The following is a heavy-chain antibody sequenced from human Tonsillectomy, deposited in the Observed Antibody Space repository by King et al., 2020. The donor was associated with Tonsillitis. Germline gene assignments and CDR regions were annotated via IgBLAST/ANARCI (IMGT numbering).Heavy chain of an antibody. CDR1: GFTFSSYE. J-gene: IGHJ4*02. V-gene: IGHV3-48*03. CDR2: ISSSGSTI. CDR3: ARGSRTVAAAGLGVGY. Sequence: VQLVESGGGLVQPGGSLRLSCAASGFTFSSYEMNWVRQAPGKGLEWVSYISSSGSTIYYADSVKGRFTISRDKAKNSLYLQTNSLRAEDTAVYYCARGSRTVAAAGLGVGYWGQGTLVTVSS. D-gene: IGHD6-13*01.